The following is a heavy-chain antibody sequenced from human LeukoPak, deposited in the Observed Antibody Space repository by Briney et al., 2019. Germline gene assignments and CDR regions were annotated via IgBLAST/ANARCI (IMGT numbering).Heavy chain of an antibody. V-gene: IGHV4-39*07. D-gene: IGHD3-22*01. Sequence: SETLSLTCTVSGGSITTSSYYWGWIRQPPGKGLEWIGIIYYSGSTNYNPSLKSRVTISVDTSKNQFSLKLSSVTAANTAVYYCARLIGYDSSGIDYWGQGTLVTVSS. J-gene: IGHJ4*02. CDR3: ARLIGYDSSGIDY. CDR2: IYYSGST. CDR1: GGSITTSSYY.